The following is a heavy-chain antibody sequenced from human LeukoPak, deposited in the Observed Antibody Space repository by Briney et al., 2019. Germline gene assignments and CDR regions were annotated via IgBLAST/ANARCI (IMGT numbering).Heavy chain of an antibody. V-gene: IGHV3-21*01. CDR3: ARSDTAMTPRAFDI. CDR1: GFTFSSYS. Sequence: PGGSLRLSCAASGFTFSSYSMNWVRQAPGKGLEWVSSISSSSSYIYYADSVKGRFTISRDNAKNSLYLQMNSLRAEDTAVYYCARSDTAMTPRAFDIWGQGIMVTVSS. CDR2: ISSSSSYI. J-gene: IGHJ3*02. D-gene: IGHD5-18*01.